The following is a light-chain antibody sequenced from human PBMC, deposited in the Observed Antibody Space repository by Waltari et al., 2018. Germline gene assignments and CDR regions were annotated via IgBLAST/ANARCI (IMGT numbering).Light chain of an antibody. Sequence: DIVMTQSPQSLAVSLGERATISCKTSESVLYRANNKNHLAWYQQKPGQPPRFLLYWASTRESGVPYRFIGSGSETDFTLTITSLQAEDVAVYYCQQYYNTPLTFGGGTKVDVK. J-gene: IGKJ4*01. CDR2: WAS. CDR3: QQYYNTPLT. V-gene: IGKV4-1*01. CDR1: ESVLYRANNKNH.